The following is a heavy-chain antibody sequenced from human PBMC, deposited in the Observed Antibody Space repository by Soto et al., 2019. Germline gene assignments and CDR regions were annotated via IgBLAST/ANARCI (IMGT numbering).Heavy chain of an antibody. V-gene: IGHV3-30-3*01. J-gene: IGHJ4*02. CDR1: GFTFSSYA. CDR3: ARAYYDILTGYQGFDY. CDR2: ISYDGSNK. D-gene: IGHD3-9*01. Sequence: GGSLRLSCAASGFTFSSYAMHWVRQAPGKGLEWVAVISYDGSNKYYADSVKGRFTISRDNSKNTLYLQMNSLRAEDTAVYYCARAYYDILTGYQGFDYWGQGTLVTVSS.